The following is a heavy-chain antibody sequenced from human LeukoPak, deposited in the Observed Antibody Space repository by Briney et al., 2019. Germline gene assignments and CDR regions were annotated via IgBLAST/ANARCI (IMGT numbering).Heavy chain of an antibody. J-gene: IGHJ4*02. D-gene: IGHD6-6*01. CDR3: AREGPYSDSSRSRFDY. CDR1: GYTFTNYY. Sequence: EASVKVSCKASGYTFTNYYIHWVRQAPGQGLEWMGIINPSGGSTSYAQKFQGRVTMTRDTSTSTVYMELSSLRSEDTAVYYCAREGPYSDSSRSRFDYWGQGTLVTVSS. V-gene: IGHV1-46*01. CDR2: INPSGGST.